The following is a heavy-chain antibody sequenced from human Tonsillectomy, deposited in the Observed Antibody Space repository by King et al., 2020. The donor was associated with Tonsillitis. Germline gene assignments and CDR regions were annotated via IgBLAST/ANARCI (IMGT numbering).Heavy chain of an antibody. J-gene: IGHJ6*03. D-gene: IGHD2-2*01. Sequence: VQLVQSGGGLVKPGGSLRLSCAASGFTFSSYSMNWVRQAPGKGLEWVSSISSSSSYIYYADSVKGRFTISSDNAKNSLYLQMNSLRAEDTAVYDCARGLFDDCRSRCYHHYYYYYIAVWGKGTTVTVSS. V-gene: IGHV3-21*01. CDR1: GFTFSSYS. CDR3: ARGLFDDCRSRCYHHYYYYYIAV. CDR2: ISSSSSYI.